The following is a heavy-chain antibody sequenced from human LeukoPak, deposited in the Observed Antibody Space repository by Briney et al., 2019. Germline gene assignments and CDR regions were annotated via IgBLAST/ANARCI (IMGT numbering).Heavy chain of an antibody. D-gene: IGHD2-15*01. CDR2: IYYSGHT. J-gene: IGHJ4*01. V-gene: IGHV4-39*07. CDR1: GGSISSSSYY. CDR3: ARDRDVDDFDS. Sequence: SETLSLTCTVSGGSISSSSYYWGWIRQPPGKGLEWIGSIYYSGHTYYNPSLKSRVTTSIDTSKNQLSLNLKSVTAADTAVYYCARDRDVDDFDSWGHGTLVTVSS.